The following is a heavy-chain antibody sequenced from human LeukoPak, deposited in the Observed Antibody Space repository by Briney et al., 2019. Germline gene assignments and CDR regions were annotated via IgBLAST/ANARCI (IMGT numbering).Heavy chain of an antibody. D-gene: IGHD6-19*01. CDR2: IKQDGSEK. J-gene: IGHJ4*02. CDR3: ARDRGGSDWYEFEC. Sequence: GGSLRLSCAASGFIFSSYAMSWVRQAPGKGLEWVANIKQDGSEKYYVDSVKGRFTISRDNAKNSLYLQMNSLRAEDTAVYYCARDRGGSDWYEFECWGQGTLVTVSS. V-gene: IGHV3-7*01. CDR1: GFIFSSYA.